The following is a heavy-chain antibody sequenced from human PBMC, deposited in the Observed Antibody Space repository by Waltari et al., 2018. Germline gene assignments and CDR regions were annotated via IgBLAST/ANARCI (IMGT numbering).Heavy chain of an antibody. V-gene: IGHV1-3*01. CDR1: GYTFPSYA. J-gene: IGHJ4*02. Sequence: QVQLVQSGAEVKKPGASVKVSCKASGYTFPSYAMHWVRRAPGQRLEWMGWINAGNGNTKYSQKFQGRVTITRDTSASTAYMELSSLRSEDTAVYYCARDLPREVSSSWYGNYFDYWGQGTLVTVSS. CDR3: ARDLPREVSSSWYGNYFDY. CDR2: INAGNGNT. D-gene: IGHD6-13*01.